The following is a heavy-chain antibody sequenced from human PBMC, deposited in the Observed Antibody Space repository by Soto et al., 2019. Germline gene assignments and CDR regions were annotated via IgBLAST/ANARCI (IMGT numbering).Heavy chain of an antibody. CDR2: LNVYSGTT. CDR1: GYSFTDYG. CDR3: ARVRGGYLHSSGHTHNHLDS. V-gene: IGHV1-18*01. J-gene: IGHJ4*02. Sequence: QVHLVQSGSDVKTTGAAVKVSCKAYGYSFTDYGVSWVRQAPGQGLEWMGWLNVYSGTTNYLPKFQVRVTMTVDTSTKTLYMELRSLRTEDTAVYYCARVRGGYLHSSGHTHNHLDSCGQGTMVTVSS. D-gene: IGHD3-22*01.